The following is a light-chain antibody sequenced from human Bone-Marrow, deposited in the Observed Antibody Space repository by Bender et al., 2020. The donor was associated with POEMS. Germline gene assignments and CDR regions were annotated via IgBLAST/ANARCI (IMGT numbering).Light chain of an antibody. J-gene: IGLJ3*02. CDR1: SSNIGAHA. CDR3: AVWHDSLNGWV. Sequence: QSVLTQPPSASGTPGQRVTISCSGGSSNIGAHAVNWYQHLPGTAPKLLIYSSHRRPSEVPDRFSGSRSGASASLAISGLQSEDEADYYCAVWHDSLNGWVFGGGTNLTVL. CDR2: SSH. V-gene: IGLV1-44*01.